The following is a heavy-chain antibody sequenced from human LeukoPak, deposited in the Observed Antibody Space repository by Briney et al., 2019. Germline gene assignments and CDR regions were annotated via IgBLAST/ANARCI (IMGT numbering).Heavy chain of an antibody. Sequence: SETLSLTCTVSGGSMSDYYWNWIRQPPGKGLEWIGYIYYTGTTNYNPSLKGRVIISIDTSKNQFSLKLSSLTTADTALYYCARDYTMTHASDIWGQGTLVTVSS. CDR3: ARDYTMTHASDI. CDR2: IYYTGTT. V-gene: IGHV4-59*01. CDR1: GGSMSDYY. J-gene: IGHJ3*02. D-gene: IGHD3-22*01.